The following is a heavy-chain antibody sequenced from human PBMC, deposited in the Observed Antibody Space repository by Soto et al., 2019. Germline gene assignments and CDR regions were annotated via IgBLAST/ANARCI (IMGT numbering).Heavy chain of an antibody. Sequence: RQAPGKGLEWVGLIRSEPDGGTTNYAAPVKNRFTISRDNSKNTLYLQMNSLTSEDTAVYYCARGGGIVVVTAPYDHWGQGTLVTVS. J-gene: IGHJ4*02. CDR3: ARGGGIVVVTAPYDH. V-gene: IGHV3-15*06. CDR2: IRSEPDGGTT. D-gene: IGHD2-21*02.